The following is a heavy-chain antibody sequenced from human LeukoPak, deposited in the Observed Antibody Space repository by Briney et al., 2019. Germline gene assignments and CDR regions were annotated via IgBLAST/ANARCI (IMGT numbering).Heavy chain of an antibody. J-gene: IGHJ4*02. CDR1: CGSISSISYY. CDR3: ARVSSSWYDYDY. V-gene: IGHV4-39*07. D-gene: IGHD6-13*01. Sequence: SETLSLTRSVSCGSISSISYYWRWVRQPPAKGLGWIGSIYYSGSTYYNPSLKSRVTISVDTSKNQFSLKLSSVTAADTAVYYCARVSSSWYDYDYWGQGTLVTVSS. CDR2: IYYSGST.